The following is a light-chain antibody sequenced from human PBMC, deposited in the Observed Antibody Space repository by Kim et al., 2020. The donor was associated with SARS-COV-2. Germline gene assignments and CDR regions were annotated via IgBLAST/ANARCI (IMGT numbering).Light chain of an antibody. CDR1: SLRIFY. V-gene: IGLV3-19*01. J-gene: IGLJ2*01. CDR2: AKT. Sequence: VDLGQTVRSTCQGDSLRIFYASWYQQKPGQAPRLVIYAKTNRPSGIPDRFSGSSSGNTASLTITGAQAEDEADYYCNSRDSTGNHSFGGGTQLTVL. CDR3: NSRDSTGNHS.